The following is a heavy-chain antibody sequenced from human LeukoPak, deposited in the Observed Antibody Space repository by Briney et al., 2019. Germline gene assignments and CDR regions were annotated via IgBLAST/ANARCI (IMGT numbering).Heavy chain of an antibody. CDR2: INPSGGST. CDR3: ATSGSCHKYYFDY. V-gene: IGHV1-46*01. CDR1: GSSFSSYY. D-gene: IGHD1-26*01. J-gene: IGHJ4*02. Sequence: ASVTLSCKASGSSFSSYYMHWVRQAPGQGLDWMGVINPSGGSTSYALKFQDRVTVSRDTFTSTVYMELSSLRSDDTAVYFCATSGSCHKYYFDYWGQGTLVTVSS.